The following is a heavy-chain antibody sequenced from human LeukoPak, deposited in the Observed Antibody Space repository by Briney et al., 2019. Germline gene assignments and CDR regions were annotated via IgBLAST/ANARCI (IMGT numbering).Heavy chain of an antibody. Sequence: GGSLRLSCAASGFTFSDYYMSWIRQAPGKGLEWVSYISSSGSTIYYVDSVKGRFTISRDNAKNSLYLQMNSLRAEDTAVYYCARAGYYDSSGSRGDYWGQGTLVTVSS. CDR3: ARAGYYDSSGSRGDY. CDR1: GFTFSDYY. J-gene: IGHJ4*02. D-gene: IGHD3-22*01. V-gene: IGHV3-11*01. CDR2: ISSSGSTI.